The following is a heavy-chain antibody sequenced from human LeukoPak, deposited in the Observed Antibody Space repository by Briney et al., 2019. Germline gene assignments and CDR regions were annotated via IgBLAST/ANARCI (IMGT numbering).Heavy chain of an antibody. D-gene: IGHD2-2*01. Sequence: SETLSLTCTVSGGSIISSDYHWGWVRQPPGKGLEWIGTISYSGNTDYNPSLRSRVTISVDTSNNQFSLRLGSVTAADTAIYHCARHCCSTPSKRVFDIWGQGTMVTVSS. CDR2: ISYSGNT. J-gene: IGHJ3*02. CDR1: GGSIISSDYH. V-gene: IGHV4-39*01. CDR3: ARHCCSTPSKRVFDI.